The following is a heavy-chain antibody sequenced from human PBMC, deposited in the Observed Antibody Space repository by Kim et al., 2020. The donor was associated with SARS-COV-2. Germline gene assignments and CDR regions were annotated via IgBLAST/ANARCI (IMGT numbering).Heavy chain of an antibody. V-gene: IGHV3-21*04. CDR1: GFTFSSYS. CDR3: ARELVTMVRGVLDY. Sequence: GGSLRLSCAASGFTFSSYSMNWVRQAPGKGLEWVSSINSSSSDIYYADSVKGRFTISRDNAKNSLYLQMNSLRAEDTAVYYCARELVTMVRGVLDYWGQGTLVTVSS. J-gene: IGHJ4*02. D-gene: IGHD3-10*01. CDR2: INSSSSDI.